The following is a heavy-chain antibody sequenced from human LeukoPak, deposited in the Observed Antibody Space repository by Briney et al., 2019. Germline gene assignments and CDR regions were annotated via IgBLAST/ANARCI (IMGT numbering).Heavy chain of an antibody. CDR3: ARDASVSICGGDCYPLD. D-gene: IGHD2-21*02. V-gene: IGHV4-4*07. Sequence: TPSETLSLTCTVSGGPISNFFWSWIRQPAGKGLEWIGRIYTSGSTNYNPSLSNRVTMSIDTSKNHFSLKLSSVTAADTAVYYCARDASVSICGGDCYPLDWGQGTLVTVSS. CDR2: IYTSGST. J-gene: IGHJ4*02. CDR1: GGPISNFF.